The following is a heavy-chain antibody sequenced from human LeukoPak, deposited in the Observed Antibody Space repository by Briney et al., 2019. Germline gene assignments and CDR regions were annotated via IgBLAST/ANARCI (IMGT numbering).Heavy chain of an antibody. CDR1: GFTFSSYS. V-gene: IGHV3-21*01. D-gene: IGHD6-19*01. CDR3: ARDPGYSSGRNAFDI. Sequence: GGSLRLSCAASGFTFSSYSMNSVRQAPRKGLEWVSSISTTSSNIYYADSVEGRFTISRDNAKNSLYLHMNSLRAEDTAVYYCARDPGYSSGRNAFDIWGQGTMVTVSS. J-gene: IGHJ3*02. CDR2: ISTTSSNI.